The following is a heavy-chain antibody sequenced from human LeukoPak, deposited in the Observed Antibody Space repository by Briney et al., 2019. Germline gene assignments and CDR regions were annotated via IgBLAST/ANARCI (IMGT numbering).Heavy chain of an antibody. J-gene: IGHJ4*02. Sequence: TGGSLRLSCAASGFTFGSYSMNWVRQAPGKGLEWVSSISSSSSYIYYADSVKGRFTISRDNAKNSLYLQMNSLRAEDTAVYYCARTPGIAAAGTFDYWGQGTLVTVSS. CDR3: ARTPGIAAAGTFDY. CDR2: ISSSSSYI. CDR1: GFTFGSYS. D-gene: IGHD6-13*01. V-gene: IGHV3-21*01.